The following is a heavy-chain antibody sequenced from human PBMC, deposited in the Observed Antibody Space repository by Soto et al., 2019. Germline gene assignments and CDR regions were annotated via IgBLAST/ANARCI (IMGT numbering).Heavy chain of an antibody. V-gene: IGHV4-4*02. CDR1: GGSISSSNW. CDR3: ARSCSAAGNEVCQDY. CDR2: IYHSPRT. D-gene: IGHD6-13*01. Sequence: QVQLQESGPGLVKPSGTLSLTCAVSGGSISSSNWWSWVRQPPGKGLEWIGEIYHSPRTNYNPCLKSRVTISVDKSKNQFSLKLSSVTAADTAVYYCARSCSAAGNEVCQDYWGQGTLVTVSS. J-gene: IGHJ4*02.